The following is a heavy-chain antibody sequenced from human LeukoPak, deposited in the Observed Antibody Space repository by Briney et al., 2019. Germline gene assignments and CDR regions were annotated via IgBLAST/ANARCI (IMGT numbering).Heavy chain of an antibody. V-gene: IGHV3-23*01. CDR3: AKVGDFWSGKFDY. Sequence: GGSLRLSCAASGFTFSSYAMSRVRQAPGKGLEWVSAISGSGGSTYYADSVKGRFAISRDNSKNTLYLQMNSLRAEDTAVYYCAKVGDFWSGKFDYWGQGTLVTVSS. CDR2: ISGSGGST. CDR1: GFTFSSYA. J-gene: IGHJ4*02. D-gene: IGHD3-3*01.